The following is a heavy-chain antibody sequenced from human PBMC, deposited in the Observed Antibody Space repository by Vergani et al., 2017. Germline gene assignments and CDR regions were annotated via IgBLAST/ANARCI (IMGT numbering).Heavy chain of an antibody. Sequence: QVHLQESGPGVVKPSDTLSLTCTVSGDSMSDFYWTWIRQPAGRGLEWIGRIYPNGNGNYNESLRSRLTMSIDTSRGQFSLSLSSVTAPDTAVYYCARGNCGVNCPKYNWLAPWGRGILVTVSS. J-gene: IGHJ5*02. CDR2: IYPNGNG. V-gene: IGHV4-4*07. CDR1: GDSMSDFY. CDR3: ARGNCGVNCPKYNWLAP. D-gene: IGHD2-21*01.